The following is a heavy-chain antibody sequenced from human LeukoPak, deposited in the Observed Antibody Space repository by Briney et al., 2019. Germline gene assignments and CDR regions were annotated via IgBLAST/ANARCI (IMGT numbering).Heavy chain of an antibody. J-gene: IGHJ4*02. Sequence: SETLSLTCTVSGGSISSYYWSWIRQPPGKGLEWIGYIYYSGSTNYNPALKSRVTISVDTPKNQFSLKLSSVTAADTAVYYCARGRDGYNWSSFDYWGQGTLVTVSS. CDR1: GGSISSYY. D-gene: IGHD5-24*01. CDR2: IYYSGST. V-gene: IGHV4-59*01. CDR3: ARGRDGYNWSSFDY.